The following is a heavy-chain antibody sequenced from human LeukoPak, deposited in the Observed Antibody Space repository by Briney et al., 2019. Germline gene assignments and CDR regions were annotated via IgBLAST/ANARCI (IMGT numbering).Heavy chain of an antibody. CDR3: ARGVYIAAAQYAY. CDR1: GGSISSYY. CDR2: IYYSGTT. J-gene: IGHJ4*02. V-gene: IGHV4-59*01. D-gene: IGHD6-13*01. Sequence: ETLSLTCTVSGGSISSYYWSWIRQPPGKGREGVGYIYYSGTTKYNPSLKSRVSISVDTSKNQFSLKLSSVTAADTAVYYCARGVYIAAAQYAYWGQGTLVTVSS.